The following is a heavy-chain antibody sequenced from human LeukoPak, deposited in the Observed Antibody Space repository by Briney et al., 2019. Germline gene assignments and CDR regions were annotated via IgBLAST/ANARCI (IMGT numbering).Heavy chain of an antibody. J-gene: IGHJ4*02. V-gene: IGHV3-23*01. D-gene: IGHD3-22*01. CDR3: AKDRGSYYYDSSGPDDY. CDR2: ITSGGST. CDR1: GFTFSSYG. Sequence: PGGTLRLSCAASGFTFSSYGMSWVRQVPGKGLEWVSAITSGGSTYYADSVKGRFTISRDNSKNTLYLQMNSLGAEDTAVYYCAKDRGSYYYDSSGPDDYWGQGILVTVSS.